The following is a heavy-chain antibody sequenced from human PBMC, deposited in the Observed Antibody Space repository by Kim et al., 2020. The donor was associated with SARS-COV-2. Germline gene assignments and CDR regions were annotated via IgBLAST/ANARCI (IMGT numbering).Heavy chain of an antibody. V-gene: IGHV3-15*06. J-gene: IGHJ4*02. Sequence: TNYAAPVKGRLTISRDDSKNTLYLQMNSLKTEDTAVYYCTTGRWLPHYPNWGQGTLVTVSS. CDR3: TTGRWLPHYPN. CDR2: T. D-gene: IGHD5-18*01.